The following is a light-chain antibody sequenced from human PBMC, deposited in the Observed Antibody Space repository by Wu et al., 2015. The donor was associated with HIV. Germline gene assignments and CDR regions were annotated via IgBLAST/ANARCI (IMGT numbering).Light chain of an antibody. Sequence: LSSQGQSQCSHQLGLVPARNLARLPGSSSVGASTRVTGVPARFRGSRSGTEFTLTIARLQSDDFAVYYCQEYHDWPPAFTFGPGTKVEIK. CDR3: QEYHDWPPAFT. V-gene: IGKV3-15*01. CDR1: QCSHQ. CDR2: GAS. J-gene: IGKJ3*01.